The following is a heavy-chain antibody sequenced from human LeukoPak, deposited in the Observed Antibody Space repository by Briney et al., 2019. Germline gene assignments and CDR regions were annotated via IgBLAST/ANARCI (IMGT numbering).Heavy chain of an antibody. V-gene: IGHV3-23*01. J-gene: IGHJ4*02. CDR1: GFTFSGSA. CDR3: ARGIPADY. Sequence: GGSLRLSCAASGFTFSGSAMSWVRQAPGEGLEWVSLISYSGANSYYTDSVRGRFTISRDNSKDTLFLQMNSLRAEDTAIYYCARGIPADYWGQGTLVTVSS. CDR2: ISYSGANS.